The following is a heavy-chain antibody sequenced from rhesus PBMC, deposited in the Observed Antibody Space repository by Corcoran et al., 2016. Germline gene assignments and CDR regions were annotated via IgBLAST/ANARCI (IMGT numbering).Heavy chain of an antibody. Sequence: QVQLRESGPGLVKPLETLSLTCTVSGASIRSYWWSWIRQSPGKRLEWIGEINGDGGGAHSIPSRRSRVTISKDVSTNQIALKLPSVTASDTAVYHCARDNHPSGWALDVWDRGVLVTVSS. J-gene: IGHJ5-2*02. V-gene: IGHV4-80*01. CDR3: ARDNHPSGWALDV. CDR1: GASIRSYW. CDR2: INGDGGGA. D-gene: IGHD6-37*01.